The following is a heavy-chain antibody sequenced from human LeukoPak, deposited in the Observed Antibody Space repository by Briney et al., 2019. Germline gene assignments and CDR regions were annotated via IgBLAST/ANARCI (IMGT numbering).Heavy chain of an antibody. V-gene: IGHV4-31*03. CDR3: ARGGGRITMVRGVNWFDP. J-gene: IGHJ5*02. Sequence: SDTLALTCTFSVGLIRSGGYYWSWIRQHPGKGLEWFGYIYYSGSTYYNPSLKSRVTISVDTSKNQFSLKLSSVTAADTAVYYCARGGGRITMVRGVNWFDPWGQGTLVTVSS. CDR1: VGLIRSGGYY. D-gene: IGHD3-10*01. CDR2: IYYSGST.